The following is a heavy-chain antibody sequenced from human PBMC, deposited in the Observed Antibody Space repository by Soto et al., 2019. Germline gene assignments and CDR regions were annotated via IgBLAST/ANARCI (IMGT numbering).Heavy chain of an antibody. V-gene: IGHV3-48*03. CDR1: GFTFSSYE. Sequence: EVQLVEFGGGLVQPGGSLRLSCAASGFTFSSYEMNWVRQAPGKGLEWVSYISSSGSTIYYADSVKGRFTISRDNAKNSLYLQMNSLRAEDTAVYYCARGGIAAAGTRGYYFDYWGQGTLVTVSS. CDR2: ISSSGSTI. D-gene: IGHD6-13*01. CDR3: ARGGIAAAGTRGYYFDY. J-gene: IGHJ4*02.